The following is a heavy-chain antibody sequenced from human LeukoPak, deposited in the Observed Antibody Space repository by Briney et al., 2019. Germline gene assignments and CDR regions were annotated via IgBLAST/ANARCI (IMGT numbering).Heavy chain of an antibody. D-gene: IGHD3-22*01. J-gene: IGHJ5*02. CDR2: IYYSGST. Sequence: SETLSLTCTVSGGSISSGDYYWSWIRQPPGKGLEWIGFIYYSGSTSYNPSLKSRVTISLDTSKNYFSLKLTSVTAADTAMYYCARGDNFDSSGYYYHWGQGTLVTVSS. V-gene: IGHV4-30-4*08. CDR1: GGSISSGDYY. CDR3: ARGDNFDSSGYYYH.